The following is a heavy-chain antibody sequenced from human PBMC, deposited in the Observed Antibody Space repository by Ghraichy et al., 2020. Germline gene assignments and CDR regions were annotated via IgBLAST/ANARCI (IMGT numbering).Heavy chain of an antibody. CDR3: ARAKGVDYYDSSGMGDY. D-gene: IGHD3-22*01. V-gene: IGHV1-3*04. CDR1: GYTFINYG. CDR2: IHTDNGNT. Sequence: ASVKVSCKASGYTFINYGMHWVRQAPGQRLEWMGWIHTDNGNTKYSQKFQGRVSITRDTSARTTYMELSSLRSEDTAVYYCARAKGVDYYDSSGMGDYWGQGTLVTVSA. J-gene: IGHJ4*02.